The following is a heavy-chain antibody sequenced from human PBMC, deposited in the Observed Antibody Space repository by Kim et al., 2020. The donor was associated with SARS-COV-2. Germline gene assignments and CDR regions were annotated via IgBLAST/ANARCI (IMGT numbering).Heavy chain of an antibody. CDR2: YPGDSDT. CDR3: ARIGDY. Sequence: YPGDSDTRYSPSFQGQVTISADKSISTAYLRWSSLKASDTAMYYCARIGDYWGQGTLVTVSS. V-gene: IGHV5-51*01. J-gene: IGHJ4*02. D-gene: IGHD2-15*01.